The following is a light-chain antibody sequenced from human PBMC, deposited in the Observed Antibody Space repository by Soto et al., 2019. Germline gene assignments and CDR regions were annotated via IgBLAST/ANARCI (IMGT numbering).Light chain of an antibody. CDR1: SSNIVAGYD. V-gene: IGLV1-40*01. Sequence: QSVLTQPPSVSGAPGQRVTISCTGSSSNIVAGYDVHWYQQLPGTAPKLLIYGNSNRPSGVPDRFSGSKSGTSASLAITGLQAEDESDYYCHSYDSSLSGSAVFGGGTQLTVL. CDR2: GNS. J-gene: IGLJ7*01. CDR3: HSYDSSLSGSAV.